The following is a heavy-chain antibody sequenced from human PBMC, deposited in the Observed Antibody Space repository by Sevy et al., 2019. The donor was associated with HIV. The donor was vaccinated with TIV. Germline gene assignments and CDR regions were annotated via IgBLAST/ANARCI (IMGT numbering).Heavy chain of an antibody. CDR2: IYYSGST. V-gene: IGHV4-30-4*01. Sequence: TLSLTCTVSGGSISSGDYYWSWIRQPPGKGLEWIGYIYYSGSTYYNPSLKSRVTIPVDTSKNQFSLKLSSVTAADTAVYYCAGLYYYDSSGYYTLSDYWGQGTLVTVSS. J-gene: IGHJ4*02. CDR3: AGLYYYDSSGYYTLSDY. CDR1: GGSISSGDYY. D-gene: IGHD3-22*01.